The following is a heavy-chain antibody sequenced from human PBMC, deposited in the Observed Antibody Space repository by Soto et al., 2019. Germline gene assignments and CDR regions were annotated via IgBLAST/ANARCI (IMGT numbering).Heavy chain of an antibody. Sequence: SVKVSCKASGGTFSSYTISWVRQAPGQGLEWMGRIIPILGIANYAQKFQGRVTITADKSTSTAYMELSSLRSEDTAVYYCARAYLYCSSTSCRGADYYYYGMDVWGQGTTVTVSS. V-gene: IGHV1-69*02. D-gene: IGHD2-2*01. J-gene: IGHJ6*02. CDR2: IIPILGIA. CDR3: ARAYLYCSSTSCRGADYYYYGMDV. CDR1: GGTFSSYT.